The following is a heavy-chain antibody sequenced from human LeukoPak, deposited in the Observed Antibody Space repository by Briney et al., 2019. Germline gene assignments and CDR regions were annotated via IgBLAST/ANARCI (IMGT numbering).Heavy chain of an antibody. V-gene: IGHV3-21*01. CDR3: ARDYGDYDYWFDP. Sequence: GGSLRLSCAAPGFTFSSYSMNWVRQAPGKGLEWVSSISSSSSYIYYADSVKGRFTISRDNAKNSLYLQMNSLRAEDTAVYYCARDYGDYDYWFDPWGQGTLVTVSS. D-gene: IGHD4-17*01. CDR1: GFTFSSYS. CDR2: ISSSSSYI. J-gene: IGHJ5*02.